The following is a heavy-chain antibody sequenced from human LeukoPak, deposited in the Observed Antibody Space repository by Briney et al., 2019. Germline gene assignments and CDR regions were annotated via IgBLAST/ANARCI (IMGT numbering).Heavy chain of an antibody. CDR3: TRFGDYGEY. Sequence: GGTLGLSCAASGFRFSLYGMSWVRQAPGKGLEWVSGISGNGSKTFYTRSVRGRFTISRDNSRNTVLLHLDSLRAEDTALYYCTRFGDYGEYWGQGTLVTVSS. D-gene: IGHD3-16*01. J-gene: IGHJ4*02. V-gene: IGHV3-23*01. CDR1: GFRFSLYG. CDR2: ISGNGSKT.